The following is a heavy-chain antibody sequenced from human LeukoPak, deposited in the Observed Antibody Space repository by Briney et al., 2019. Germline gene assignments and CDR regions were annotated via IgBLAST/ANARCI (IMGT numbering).Heavy chain of an antibody. CDR2: ISGSGGST. V-gene: IGHV3-23*01. Sequence: PGGSLRLSCAASGFTFSSYAMSWVRQAPGKGLEWVSTISGSGGSTYYADSVKGRFTISRDNTKNTLYLQMNSLRAEDTAVYYCAKDRVSGVVVILDYWGQGTLVTVSS. D-gene: IGHD3-22*01. J-gene: IGHJ4*02. CDR1: GFTFSSYA. CDR3: AKDRVSGVVVILDY.